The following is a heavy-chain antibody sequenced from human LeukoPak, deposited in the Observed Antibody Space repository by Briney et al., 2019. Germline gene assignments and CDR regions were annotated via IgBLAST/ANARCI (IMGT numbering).Heavy chain of an antibody. J-gene: IGHJ4*02. Sequence: GSLRLSCAASGFTFSSYAMGWVRQPPGKGLEWIGEINHSGSTNYNPSLKSRVTISVDTSKNQFSLKLSSVTAADTAVYYCARVSSSWYLDYWGQGTLVTVSS. CDR3: ARVSSSWYLDY. V-gene: IGHV4-34*01. CDR1: GFTFSSYA. D-gene: IGHD6-13*01. CDR2: INHSGST.